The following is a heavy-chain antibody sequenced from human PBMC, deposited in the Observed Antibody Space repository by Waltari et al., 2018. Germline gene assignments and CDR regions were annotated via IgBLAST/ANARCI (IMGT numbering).Heavy chain of an antibody. D-gene: IGHD2-15*01. J-gene: IGHJ4*02. Sequence: QVQLVQSGAEVKKPGSSVKVSCKASGGTFSSYAISWVRPAPGQGLEWMGGIIPIFGTANYAQKFQGRVTITADESTSTAYMELSSLRSEDTAVYYCASQGKYCSGGSCSYLYWGQGTLVTVSS. CDR1: GGTFSSYA. CDR3: ASQGKYCSGGSCSYLY. CDR2: IIPIFGTA. V-gene: IGHV1-69*01.